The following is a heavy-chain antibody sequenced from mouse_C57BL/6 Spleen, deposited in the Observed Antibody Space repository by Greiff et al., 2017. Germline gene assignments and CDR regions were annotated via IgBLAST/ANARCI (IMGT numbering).Heavy chain of an antibody. CDR3: ARKVIYYDYDGAWFAY. D-gene: IGHD2-4*01. Sequence: QVQLQQSGAELARPGASVKLSCKASGYTFTSYGISWVKLRTGQGLEWMGEIYPRSGNNYYNEKFKGKATPTADKSSSTAYMKLRSLTSEASAVYVCARKVIYYDYDGAWFAYWGQGTLVTVSA. V-gene: IGHV1-81*01. CDR1: GYTFTSYG. CDR2: IYPRSGNN. J-gene: IGHJ3*01.